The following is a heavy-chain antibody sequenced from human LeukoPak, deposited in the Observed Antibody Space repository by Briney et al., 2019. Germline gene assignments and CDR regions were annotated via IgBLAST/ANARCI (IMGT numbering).Heavy chain of an antibody. CDR3: ARRDGYNDPFDY. Sequence: GRSLRLSCAASGFTFSSYAMHWVRQAPGKGLEWVAVISYDGSNKYYADSVKGRFTISRDNSKNTLYLQMNSLRAEDTAVYYCARRDGYNDPFDYWGQGTLVTVSS. CDR1: GFTFSSYA. V-gene: IGHV3-30-3*01. J-gene: IGHJ4*02. CDR2: ISYDGSNK. D-gene: IGHD5-24*01.